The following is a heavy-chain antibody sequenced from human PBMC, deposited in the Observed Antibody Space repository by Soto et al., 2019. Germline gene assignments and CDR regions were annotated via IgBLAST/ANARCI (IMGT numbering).Heavy chain of an antibody. J-gene: IGHJ5*02. Sequence: PSETLSLTCTVSGGSISSTTDYWSWVRQPPGKGLEWIGYIYYSGSTYYNPSLESRVIISIDTSKNQFSLKLSSVTAADTAVYYCASLNLSFDPWGQGTLVTVSS. CDR2: IYYSGST. V-gene: IGHV4-30-4*01. CDR3: ASLNLSFDP. CDR1: GGSISSTTDY.